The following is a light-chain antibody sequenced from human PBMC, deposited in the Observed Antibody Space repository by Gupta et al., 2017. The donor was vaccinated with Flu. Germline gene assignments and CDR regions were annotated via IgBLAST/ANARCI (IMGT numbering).Light chain of an antibody. V-gene: IGLV1-44*01. J-gene: IGLJ1*01. CDR3: AAWDDSLNGAYV. CDR2: DTN. Sequence: QSVVTQPPSASGTPGQRVIISCSGSSSNIGSYTVDWYQQLPGTAPKLLIYDTNERPSGVPDRLSGSKSGTSASLAISGLQSEDEADYYCAAWDDSLNGAYVFGTGTKVTVL. CDR1: SSNIGSYT.